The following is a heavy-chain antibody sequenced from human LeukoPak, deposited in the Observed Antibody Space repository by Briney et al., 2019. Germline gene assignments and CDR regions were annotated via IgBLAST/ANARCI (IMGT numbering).Heavy chain of an antibody. Sequence: GGSLRLSCAASGFTFSTYAMHWVRQAPGEGLEWVAVISYDGINKYYADSVKGRFTISRDNSKNTLYLQMNSLRAEDTAVYYCARNPETYCSGNSCSSVEIDYWGQGTLVTVSS. V-gene: IGHV3-30*04. D-gene: IGHD2-15*01. J-gene: IGHJ4*02. CDR1: GFTFSTYA. CDR2: ISYDGINK. CDR3: ARNPETYCSGNSCSSVEIDY.